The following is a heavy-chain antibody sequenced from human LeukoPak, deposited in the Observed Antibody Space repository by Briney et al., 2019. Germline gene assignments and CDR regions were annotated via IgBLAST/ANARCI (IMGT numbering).Heavy chain of an antibody. V-gene: IGHV4-39*01. CDR3: ARQFEGWYVYYFDY. D-gene: IGHD6-19*01. CDR2: IYYSGST. J-gene: IGHJ4*02. CDR1: GGSISSSSYY. Sequence: PSETLSLTCTVSGGSISSSSYYWGWIRQPPGKGLEWIGSIYYSGSTYYNPSLKSRVTISVDTSKNQFSLKLSSVTAADTAVCYCARQFEGWYVYYFDYWGRGTLVTVSS.